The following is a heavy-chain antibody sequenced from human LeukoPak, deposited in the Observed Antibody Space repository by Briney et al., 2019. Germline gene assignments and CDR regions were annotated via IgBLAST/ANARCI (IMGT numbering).Heavy chain of an antibody. CDR3: VRDISSFYFGSGNTFDP. J-gene: IGHJ5*02. V-gene: IGHV4-4*07. D-gene: IGHD3-10*01. Sequence: EPSETLSLTCTVSGGVISNYYWSWIRQPAAKGLEWIGGIYSTGRTNYNASLKSRVTMSVDTSNNQFSLKLSSVTAADTAVYYCVRDISSFYFGSGNTFDPWGQGILVTVSS. CDR1: GGVISNYY. CDR2: IYSTGRT.